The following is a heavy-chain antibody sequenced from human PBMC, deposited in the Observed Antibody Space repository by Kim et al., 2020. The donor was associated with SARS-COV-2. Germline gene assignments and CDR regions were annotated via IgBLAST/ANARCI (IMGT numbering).Heavy chain of an antibody. D-gene: IGHD6-13*01. J-gene: IGHJ5*02. Sequence: GGSLRLSCVVSGFTFSSYAMSWVRQAPGKGLEWVSVITDSGGTTYYADSVKGRFTISRDNSKNTLFLQMNSLRVEDTAVYYCAKGHSSSWYRGNWFDPWGQGTLVTVSS. CDR1: GFTFSSYA. V-gene: IGHV3-23*01. CDR2: ITDSGGTT. CDR3: AKGHSSSWYRGNWFDP.